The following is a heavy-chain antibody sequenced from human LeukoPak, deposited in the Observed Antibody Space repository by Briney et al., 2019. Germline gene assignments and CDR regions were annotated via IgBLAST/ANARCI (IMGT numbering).Heavy chain of an antibody. CDR1: GFTFSSYG. CDR2: ISGDAGRT. J-gene: IGHJ6*03. V-gene: IGHV3-23*01. D-gene: IGHD3-10*01. CDR3: AKYIVGQTRITMVRGVITYYMDV. Sequence: GGTLRLSCAASGFTFSSYGMNWVRQAPGKGLEWASGISGDAGRTYYADSVKGRFTIYRDNSKNTLYLQMNSLGAEDTAVYYCAKYIVGQTRITMVRGVITYYMDVWGKGTTVTVSS.